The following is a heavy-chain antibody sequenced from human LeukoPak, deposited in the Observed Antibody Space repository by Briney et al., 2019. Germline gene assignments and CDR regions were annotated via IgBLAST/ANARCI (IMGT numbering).Heavy chain of an antibody. Sequence: GGSLRLSCAASGFTFSDYYMSWIRQAPGKGLEWVSYISSSGSTIYYADSVKGRFTISRDDAKNSLYLQMNSLRAEDTAVYYCARDPKHYHYYYYMDVWGKGTTVTVSS. CDR1: GFTFSDYY. CDR2: ISSSGSTI. J-gene: IGHJ6*03. V-gene: IGHV3-11*04. CDR3: ARDPKHYHYYYYMDV.